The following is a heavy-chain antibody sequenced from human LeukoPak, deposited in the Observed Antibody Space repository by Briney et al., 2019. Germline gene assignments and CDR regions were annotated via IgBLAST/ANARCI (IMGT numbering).Heavy chain of an antibody. Sequence: GASVKVSCKASGYTFTSYGISWVRQAPGQGLEWMGWISAYNGNTNYAQKLQGRVTMTTNTSTSSEYMKLRSLRSDDSAVYYCARDYGDYDGADYWGQGTLVTVSS. D-gene: IGHD4-17*01. CDR3: ARDYGDYDGADY. CDR2: ISAYNGNT. V-gene: IGHV1-18*01. J-gene: IGHJ4*02. CDR1: GYTFTSYG.